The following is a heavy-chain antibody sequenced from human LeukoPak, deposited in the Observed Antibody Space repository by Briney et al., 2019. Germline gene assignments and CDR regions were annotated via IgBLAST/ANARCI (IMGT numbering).Heavy chain of an antibody. CDR2: ISWNSGSI. J-gene: IGHJ2*01. Sequence: GGSLRPSCAASGFTFDDYAMHWVRQAPGKGLEWVSGISWNSGSIGYADSVKGRFTISRDNAKNSLYLQMNSLRAEDTALYYCAKGVVVVTAGYFDLWGRGTLVTVSS. CDR1: GFTFDDYA. D-gene: IGHD2-15*01. V-gene: IGHV3-9*01. CDR3: AKGVVVVTAGYFDL.